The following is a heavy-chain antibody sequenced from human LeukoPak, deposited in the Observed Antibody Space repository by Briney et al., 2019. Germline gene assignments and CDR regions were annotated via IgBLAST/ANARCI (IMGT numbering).Heavy chain of an antibody. D-gene: IGHD6-13*01. J-gene: IGHJ6*03. CDR3: ARLYIAAAGRGPGYYYYYMDV. V-gene: IGHV4-39*07. Sequence: SETLSLTCTVSGGSISSSSYYWGWIRQPPGKGLEWIGSIYYSGSTYYNPSLKSRVTISVDTSKNQFSLKLGSVTAADTAVYYCARLYIAAAGRGPGYYYYYMDVWGKGTTVTISS. CDR2: IYYSGST. CDR1: GGSISSSSYY.